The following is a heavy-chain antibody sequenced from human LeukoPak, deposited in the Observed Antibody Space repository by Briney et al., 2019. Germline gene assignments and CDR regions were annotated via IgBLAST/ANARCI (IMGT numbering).Heavy chain of an antibody. Sequence: QPGRSLRLSCAAPGFTFSSYGMHWARQAPGKGLEWVAVISYDGSNKYYADSVKGRFTISRDNSKNTLYLQMNSLRAEDTAVYYCAKGNWFDPWGQGTLVTVSS. CDR3: AKGNWFDP. V-gene: IGHV3-30*18. CDR2: ISYDGSNK. CDR1: GFTFSSYG. J-gene: IGHJ5*02.